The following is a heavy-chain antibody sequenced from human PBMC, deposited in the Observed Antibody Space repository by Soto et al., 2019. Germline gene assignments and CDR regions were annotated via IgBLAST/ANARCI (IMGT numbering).Heavy chain of an antibody. CDR1: GFTFSSYG. CDR3: AKGTYYYDSSGYLDY. J-gene: IGHJ4*02. Sequence: QPGGSLRLSCAASGFTFSSYGMHWVRQAPGKGLEWVAVISYDGSNKYYADSVKGRFTISRDNSKNTLYLQMNSLRAEDTAVYYCAKGTYYYDSSGYLDYWGQGTLVTVSS. CDR2: ISYDGSNK. V-gene: IGHV3-30*18. D-gene: IGHD3-22*01.